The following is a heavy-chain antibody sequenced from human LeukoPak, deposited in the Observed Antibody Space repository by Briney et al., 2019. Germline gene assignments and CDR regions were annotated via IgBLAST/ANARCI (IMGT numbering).Heavy chain of an antibody. Sequence: GGSLRLSCAASGFTFSSYAMSWVRQAPGKGLEWVSAIRGSGGSTYYADSVKGRFTISRDNSKNTLYLQMNSLRAEDTAVYYCAKGSGDYGGTDFDYWGQGTLVTVSS. CDR3: AKGSGDYGGTDFDY. CDR1: GFTFSSYA. V-gene: IGHV3-23*01. J-gene: IGHJ4*02. D-gene: IGHD4-23*01. CDR2: IRGSGGST.